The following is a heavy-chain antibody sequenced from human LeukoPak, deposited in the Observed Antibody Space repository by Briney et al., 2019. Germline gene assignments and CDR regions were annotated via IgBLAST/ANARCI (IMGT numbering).Heavy chain of an antibody. CDR2: ISSSSSYI. Sequence: GGSLRLSCAASGFTFSSYWMHWVRQAPGKGLEWVSSISSSSSYIYYADSVKGRFTISRDNAKKSLYLQMNSLRAEDTAVYYCARGTYIVGLPDAFDIWGQGTMVTVSS. J-gene: IGHJ3*02. D-gene: IGHD1-26*01. CDR3: ARGTYIVGLPDAFDI. V-gene: IGHV3-21*01. CDR1: GFTFSSYW.